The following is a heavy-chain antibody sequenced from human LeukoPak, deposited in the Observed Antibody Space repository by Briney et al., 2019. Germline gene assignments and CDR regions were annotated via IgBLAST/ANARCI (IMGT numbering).Heavy chain of an antibody. CDR3: AREEEGYSYGR. CDR2: IIPILGIA. D-gene: IGHD5-18*01. V-gene: IGHV1-69*04. CDR1: GGTFSSYA. J-gene: IGHJ4*02. Sequence: SVKVSCWASGGTFSSYAISWVRQAPGQGLEWMGRIIPILGIANYAQKFQGRVTITADKSTSTAYMELSSLRSEDTAVYYCAREEEGYSYGRWGQGTLVTVSS.